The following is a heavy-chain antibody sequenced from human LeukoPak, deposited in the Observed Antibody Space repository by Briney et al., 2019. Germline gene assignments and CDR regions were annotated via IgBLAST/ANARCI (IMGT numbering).Heavy chain of an antibody. Sequence: GGSLRLSCAAPGFTVSSNYMSWVRQAPGKGLEWVSVIYSGGSTYYADSVKGRFTISRDNSKNTLYLQMNSLRAEDTAVYYCARALAYCGGDCYFGDWGQGTLVTVSP. J-gene: IGHJ4*02. CDR3: ARALAYCGGDCYFGD. CDR2: IYSGGST. CDR1: GFTVSSNY. V-gene: IGHV3-66*01. D-gene: IGHD2-21*02.